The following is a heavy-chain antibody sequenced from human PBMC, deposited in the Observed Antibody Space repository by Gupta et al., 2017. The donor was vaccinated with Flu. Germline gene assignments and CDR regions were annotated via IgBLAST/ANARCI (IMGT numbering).Heavy chain of an antibody. J-gene: IGHJ6*02. CDR2: ISGSGGST. CDR1: GFTFSSYA. V-gene: IGHV3-23*01. Sequence: EVQLLESGGGLVQPGGSLRLSCAASGFTFSSYAMSWVRQAPGKGLEWVSAISGSGGSTYYADSVKGRFTISRDNSKNTLYLQMNSLRAEDTAVYYCAKATSWLPYYYYGMDVWGQGTTVTVSS. D-gene: IGHD2-2*01. CDR3: AKATSWLPYYYYGMDV.